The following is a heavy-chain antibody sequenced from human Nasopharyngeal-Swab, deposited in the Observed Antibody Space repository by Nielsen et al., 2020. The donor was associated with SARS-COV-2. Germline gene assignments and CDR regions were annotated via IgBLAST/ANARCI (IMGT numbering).Heavy chain of an antibody. CDR3: ARDQGYMDV. CDR2: IWYDGSNK. CDR1: GWAFISYG. V-gene: IGHV3-33*01. Sequence: GGSVRRSGSAVGWAFISYGMHWVRQAPGKGLEWVAVIWYDGSNKYYADSVKGRFTISRDNSKNALYLQMNSLRAEDTAVYYCARDQGYMDVWGKGTTVTVSS. J-gene: IGHJ6*03.